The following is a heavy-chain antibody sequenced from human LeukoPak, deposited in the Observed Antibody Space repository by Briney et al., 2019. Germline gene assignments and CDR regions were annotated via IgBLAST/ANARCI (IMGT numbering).Heavy chain of an antibody. CDR2: IYYSGST. J-gene: IGHJ5*02. CDR3: ARHVRFWSSSWYDWFDP. V-gene: IGHV4-39*01. CDR1: GGSISSSSYY. Sequence: SETLSLTCTVSGGSISSSSYYWGWIRQPPGKGLEWIGSIYYSGSTYYNPSLKSRVTISVDTSKNQFSLKLSSVTAADTAVYYCARHVRFWSSSWYDWFDPWGQGTLVTVSS. D-gene: IGHD6-13*01.